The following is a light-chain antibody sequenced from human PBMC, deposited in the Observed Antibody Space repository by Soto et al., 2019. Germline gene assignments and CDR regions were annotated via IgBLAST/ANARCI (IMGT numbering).Light chain of an antibody. Sequence: QPVLTQPPSVSGAPGQRVTISCTGSSSNIGAGYDVHWYQQLPGTAPKLLIYGNSNRPSGVPDRFSGSKSGTSASLAITGRQAEDEAYYYCQSYDSSLSGWVVFGGGTKLTVL. J-gene: IGLJ2*01. CDR3: QSYDSSLSGWVV. CDR2: GNS. V-gene: IGLV1-40*01. CDR1: SSNIGAGYD.